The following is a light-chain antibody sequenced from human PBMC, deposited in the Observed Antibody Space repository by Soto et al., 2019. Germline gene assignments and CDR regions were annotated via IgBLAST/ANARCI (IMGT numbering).Light chain of an antibody. CDR2: EVR. CDR1: SSDTGGYNY. J-gene: IGLJ2*01. V-gene: IGLV2-14*01. Sequence: QSALTQPASVSGSPGQSITISCTGTSSDTGGYNYVSWYQQHPGEAPKLIIYEVRNRPSGVSNRFSGSKSGNTASLTISGLQAEDEADYYCSSYASSSTIFAGGTKLTVL. CDR3: SSYASSSTI.